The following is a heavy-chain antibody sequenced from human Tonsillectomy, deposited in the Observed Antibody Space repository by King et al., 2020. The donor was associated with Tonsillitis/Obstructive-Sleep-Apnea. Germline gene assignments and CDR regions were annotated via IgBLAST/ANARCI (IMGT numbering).Heavy chain of an antibody. Sequence: VQLVESGGGLVQPGGSLRLSCAASGFTFSSYAMTWVRQAPGKGLEWVSAIGGSGGSTYYADAVKGRFTISRDNSKNTLYLQMNSLRAEDTAVYYCISRQLVDYWGQGTLVTVSS. CDR3: ISRQLVDY. D-gene: IGHD6-13*01. CDR1: GFTFSSYA. CDR2: IGGSGGST. V-gene: IGHV3-23*04. J-gene: IGHJ4*02.